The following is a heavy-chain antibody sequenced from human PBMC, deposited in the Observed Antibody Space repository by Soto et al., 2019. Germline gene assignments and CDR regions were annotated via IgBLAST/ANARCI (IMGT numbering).Heavy chain of an antibody. D-gene: IGHD4-17*01. CDR3: ARHYGAFDP. J-gene: IGHJ5*02. Sequence: QLQLQESGPGLVKPSETLSLTCSASGGSITSSGYYWGWIRQPPGKGLEWIGSVFYSGNTYHNPSLKSRVITSVDTSKNQFSLKLSSVTAADTAVYYCARHYGAFDPWGQGTLVTVSS. V-gene: IGHV4-39*01. CDR1: GGSITSSGYY. CDR2: VFYSGNT.